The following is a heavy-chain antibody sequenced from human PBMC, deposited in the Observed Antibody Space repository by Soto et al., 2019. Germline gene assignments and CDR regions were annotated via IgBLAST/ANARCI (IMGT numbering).Heavy chain of an antibody. D-gene: IGHD6-19*01. CDR2: ISRSGSTI. V-gene: IGHV3-11*01. CDR3: ARSSGLYEADAFDM. CDR1: GFTFGDYE. Sequence: QVQLVESGGGLVQPGGSLRLSCAASGFTFGDYEMSWIRQAAGKGPEWVSFISRSGSTIYFADSVKGRFSISRDNAENSLYLQMESLRVEDTAPYFCARSSGLYEADAFDMWGQGTMVTVSA. J-gene: IGHJ3*02.